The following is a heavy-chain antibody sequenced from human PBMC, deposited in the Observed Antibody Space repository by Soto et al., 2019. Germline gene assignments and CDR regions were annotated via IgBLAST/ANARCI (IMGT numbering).Heavy chain of an antibody. Sequence: QVHLQQWGAGLLKPSETLSLTCAVYGGSFSGYYWSWIRQPPGKGLEWIGENNHSGSTNYKPSLNSRVTISVDTSKNQFSLKLSSVTAADTAVYFCANTYYNFWSGFYRGYYFDFWGQGTLVSVSS. V-gene: IGHV4-34*01. CDR1: GGSFSGYY. J-gene: IGHJ4*02. CDR2: NNHSGST. CDR3: ANTYYNFWSGFYRGYYFDF. D-gene: IGHD3-3*01.